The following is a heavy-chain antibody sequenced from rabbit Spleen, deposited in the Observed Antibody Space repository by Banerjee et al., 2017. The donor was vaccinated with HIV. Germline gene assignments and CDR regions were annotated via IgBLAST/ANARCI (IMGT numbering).Heavy chain of an antibody. CDR3: ARDLAAWNSGSYAFNL. Sequence: QQQLVESGGGLVKPGASLTLTCKASGFDFSSDAMCWVRQAPGKRPEWIACIYNGDGSTYYASWVNGRFTISKTSSTTVTLQMTSLTGADTATYFCARDLAAWNSGSYAFNLWGPGTLVTVS. CDR2: IYNGDGST. CDR1: GFDFSSDA. V-gene: IGHV1S47*01. J-gene: IGHJ4*01. D-gene: IGHD1-1*01.